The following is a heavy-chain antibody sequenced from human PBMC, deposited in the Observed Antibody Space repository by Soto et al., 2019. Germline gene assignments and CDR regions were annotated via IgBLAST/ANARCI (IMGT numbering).Heavy chain of an antibody. V-gene: IGHV1-69*18. Sequence: QVQLVQSGAEVKKPGSSVKVSCKASGGPFSSYGVSWVRQAPGQGLEWMGRIIPIVATTNYAQKFQGRVTITAEESTSTAYMELSSLPFEDTAVYYWAREMNYRPGGGLPTTWFDPWGQGSLVNVPA. CDR2: IIPIVATT. CDR1: GGPFSSYG. CDR3: AREMNYRPGGGLPTTWFDP. J-gene: IGHJ5*02. D-gene: IGHD1-7*01.